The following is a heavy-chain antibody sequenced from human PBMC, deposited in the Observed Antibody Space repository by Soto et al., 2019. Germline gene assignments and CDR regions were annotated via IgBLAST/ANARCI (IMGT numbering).Heavy chain of an antibody. CDR2: IYYSGMP. Sequence: SETLSLICTVSGGSISSGGYYWSWIRQQPGKVREWIGYIYYSGMPYYHPSLKSRVTTSVDTSKNQFSLKLSSVTAADPAVYYCARGGGDFWSGYYRVGDLYYYYGMDVWGQGTTVTVSS. CDR1: GGSISSGGYY. V-gene: IGHV4-31*03. D-gene: IGHD3-3*01. J-gene: IGHJ6*02. CDR3: ARGGGDFWSGYYRVGDLYYYYGMDV.